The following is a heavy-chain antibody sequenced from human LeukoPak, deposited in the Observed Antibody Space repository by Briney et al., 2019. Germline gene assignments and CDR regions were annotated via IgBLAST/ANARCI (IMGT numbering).Heavy chain of an antibody. V-gene: IGHV3-11*01. Sequence: PGGSLRLSCAASGFTFSDYYMSWIRQAPGKGLEWVSYISSSGSTIYYADSVKGRFTISRDNAKNSLYLQMNSLRAEDTAVYYCARDHPSASALLPAGDYYDGSAETDNWFDPWGQGTLVTVSS. D-gene: IGHD3-22*01. CDR1: GFTFSDYY. CDR3: ARDHPSASALLPAGDYYDGSAETDNWFDP. CDR2: ISSSGSTI. J-gene: IGHJ5*02.